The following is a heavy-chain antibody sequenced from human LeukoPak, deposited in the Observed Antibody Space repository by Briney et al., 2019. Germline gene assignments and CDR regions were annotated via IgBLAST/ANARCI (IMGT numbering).Heavy chain of an antibody. CDR3: ARGRGFDY. CDR2: ISYDGSNK. CDR1: GFTFSSYA. D-gene: IGHD3-10*01. Sequence: QPGRSLRLSCAASGFTFSSYAMHWVRQAPGKGLEWVAVISYDGSNKYYADSVRGRFTISRDNSKNTLYLQMNSLRAEDTAVYYCARGRGFDYWGQGTLVTVSS. V-gene: IGHV3-30*04. J-gene: IGHJ4*02.